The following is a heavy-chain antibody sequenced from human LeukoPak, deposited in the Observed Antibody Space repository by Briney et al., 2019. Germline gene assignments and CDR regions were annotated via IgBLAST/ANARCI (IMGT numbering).Heavy chain of an antibody. J-gene: IGHJ4*02. Sequence: SETLSLTCTVSGGSINNGDNYWSWIRQPPGKGLEWIGFIYYRGTAYYSASLKSRVTISIDTSRNQFSLRLNSVTAADTATYFCARIQGNGYYGWDFFDHWGQGLPVTVSS. CDR3: ARIQGNGYYGWDFFDH. D-gene: IGHD6-25*01. CDR1: GGSINNGDNY. V-gene: IGHV4-30-4*01. CDR2: IYYRGTA.